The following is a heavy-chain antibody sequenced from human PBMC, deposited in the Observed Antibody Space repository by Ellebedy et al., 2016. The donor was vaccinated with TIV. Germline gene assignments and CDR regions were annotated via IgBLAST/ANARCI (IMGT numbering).Heavy chain of an antibody. J-gene: IGHJ4*02. CDR1: GGSFSGYY. Sequence: MPSETLSLTCAVYGGSFSGYYWSWIRQPPGKGLEWIGSIYYSGSTYYNPSLKSRVTISVDTSKNQFSLKLSSVTAADTAVYYYARQGHSSGWYVGEYYFDYWGQGTLLTVSS. CDR3: ARQGHSSGWYVGEYYFDY. V-gene: IGHV4-34*01. D-gene: IGHD6-19*01. CDR2: IYYSGST.